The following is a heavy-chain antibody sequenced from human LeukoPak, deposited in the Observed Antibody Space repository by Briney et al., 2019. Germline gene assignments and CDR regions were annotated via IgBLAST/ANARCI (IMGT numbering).Heavy chain of an antibody. J-gene: IGHJ2*01. CDR3: ARLIAVTGYRYFDP. CDR2: IKQDGSEK. Sequence: QPGGSLRLSCAASGFTFSSYWMSWVRQAPGKGLEWAANIKQDGSEKYYVDSVKGRFTISRDNAKNSLYLQMNSLRAEDTAVYYCARLIAVTGYRYFDPWGRGALVTVSS. D-gene: IGHD6-19*01. CDR1: GFTFSSYW. V-gene: IGHV3-7*03.